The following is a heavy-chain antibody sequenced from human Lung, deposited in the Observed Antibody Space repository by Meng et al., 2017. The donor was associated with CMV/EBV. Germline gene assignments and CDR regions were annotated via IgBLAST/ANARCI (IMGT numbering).Heavy chain of an antibody. Sequence: EVQLLESGGGLVQPXGSLRLSCAASGFTFSSYAMNWVRQAPGKGLEWVSALSASGGTTYYADSVKGRFTISRDNSKNSLYLQMNSLRAEDTAVYYCVTSWRGLFGAPGALVTVSS. CDR2: LSASGGTT. V-gene: IGHV3-23*01. J-gene: IGHJ4*02. CDR1: GFTFSSYA. D-gene: IGHD2-2*01. CDR3: VTSWRGLF.